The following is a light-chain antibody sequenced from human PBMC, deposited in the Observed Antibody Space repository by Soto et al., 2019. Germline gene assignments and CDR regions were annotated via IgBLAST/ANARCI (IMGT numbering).Light chain of an antibody. CDR3: QQYGSSGT. CDR2: CAS. Sequence: EIVLTQSPGTLSLSPGERATLSCRASQSVSSNSLAWYQHKRGQAPRLLIHCASSRATGIPDRFSGSGSGTDFTLTISRLEPEDFAVYYCQQYGSSGTFGQGTKVDIK. V-gene: IGKV3-20*01. J-gene: IGKJ1*01. CDR1: QSVSSNS.